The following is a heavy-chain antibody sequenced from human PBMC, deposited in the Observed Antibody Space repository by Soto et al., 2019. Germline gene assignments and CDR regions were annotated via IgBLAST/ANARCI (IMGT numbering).Heavy chain of an antibody. CDR2: ISGTGGST. D-gene: IGHD6-13*01. CDR3: AKDVHYNSRTDYFDY. CDR1: GFTFNSSA. J-gene: IGHJ4*02. Sequence: EVQLLESGGGLVQPGGSLRLSCAASGFTFNSSAMSWVRHAPGKGLEWVSAISGTGGSTYYADSVKGRFTSSRDNSKNTLFLQMNSLRAEDTAVYSCAKDVHYNSRTDYFDYWGQGTMVTVSS. V-gene: IGHV3-23*01.